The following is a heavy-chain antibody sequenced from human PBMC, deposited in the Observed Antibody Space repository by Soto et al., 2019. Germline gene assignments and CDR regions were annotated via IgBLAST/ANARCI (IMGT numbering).Heavy chain of an antibody. J-gene: IGHJ4*02. V-gene: IGHV1-69*13. CDR3: ARSIVVVTATDY. Sequence: SVKVSCKASGGTFSSYAISWVRQAPGQGLEWMGGIIPIFGTANYAQKFQGRVTITADESTSTAYMELSSLRSEDTAVYYCARSIVVVTATDYWGQGTLVTVSS. CDR2: IIPIFGTA. D-gene: IGHD2-21*02. CDR1: GGTFSSYA.